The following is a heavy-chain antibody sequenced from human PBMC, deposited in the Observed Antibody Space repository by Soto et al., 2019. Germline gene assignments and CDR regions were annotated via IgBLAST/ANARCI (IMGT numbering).Heavy chain of an antibody. V-gene: IGHV3-15*07. CDR3: TSLYYGH. D-gene: IGHD4-17*01. J-gene: IGHJ4*02. CDR2: IKSKADGGTT. CDR1: DFTFCNAW. Sequence: PCVSLRLSGAASDFTFCNAWMILLRHAPGKGLEWVGRIKSKADGGTTDYAAPVKGRFTISRDESQNTLYLQMNSLKTEDTAVYYCTSLYYGHWGQGTLVTVS.